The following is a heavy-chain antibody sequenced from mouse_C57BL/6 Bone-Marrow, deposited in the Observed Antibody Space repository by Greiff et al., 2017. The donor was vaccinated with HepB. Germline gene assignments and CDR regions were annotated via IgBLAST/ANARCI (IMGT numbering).Heavy chain of an antibody. Sequence: EVKLMESGGGLVQPGGSMKLSCVASGFTFSNYWMNWVRQSPEKGLEWVAQIRLKSDNYATHYAESVKGRFTISRDDSKSSVYLQMNNLRAEDTGIYYCTGPSYYGSSYGYFDVWGTGTTVTVSS. V-gene: IGHV6-3*01. CDR3: TGPSYYGSSYGYFDV. CDR1: GFTFSNYW. J-gene: IGHJ1*03. D-gene: IGHD1-1*01. CDR2: IRLKSDNYAT.